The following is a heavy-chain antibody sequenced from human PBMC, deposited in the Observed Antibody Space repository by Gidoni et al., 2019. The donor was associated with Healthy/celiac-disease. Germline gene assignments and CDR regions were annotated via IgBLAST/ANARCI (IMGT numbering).Heavy chain of an antibody. CDR2: INHSGST. CDR3: ARNGVVVVVAATPYAFDI. V-gene: IGHV4-34*01. D-gene: IGHD2-15*01. Sequence: QVQLQQWGAGLLKPSETLSLTCAVYGGSFSGYYWSWIRQPPGKGLEWIGEINHSGSTNYNPSLKSRVTISVDTSKNQFSLKLSSVTAADTAVYYCARNGVVVVVAATPYAFDIWGQGTMVTVSS. CDR1: GGSFSGYY. J-gene: IGHJ3*02.